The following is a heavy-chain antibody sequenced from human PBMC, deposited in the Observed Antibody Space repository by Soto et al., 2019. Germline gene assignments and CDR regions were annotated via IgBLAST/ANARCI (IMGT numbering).Heavy chain of an antibody. V-gene: IGHV5-51*01. Sequence: GESLKISCKGSGYSFTSYWIGWVRQMPGKGLEWMGIIYPGDSDTRYSPSFQGQVTISADKSISTAYLQWSSLKASDTAMYYCARQFEWLRLGAYYYFMDVWGNVTTVTVSS. CDR2: IYPGDSDT. CDR1: GYSFTSYW. J-gene: IGHJ6*03. CDR3: ARQFEWLRLGAYYYFMDV. D-gene: IGHD5-12*01.